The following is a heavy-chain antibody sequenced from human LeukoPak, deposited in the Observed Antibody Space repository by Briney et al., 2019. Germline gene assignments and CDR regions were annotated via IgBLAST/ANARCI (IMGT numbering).Heavy chain of an antibody. D-gene: IGHD1-26*01. V-gene: IGHV3-7*01. CDR2: IKQDGNEK. CDR1: GFTFSSYW. J-gene: IGHJ6*02. CDR3: ARDPYLNLDGIYYYYGMDV. Sequence: GGSLRLSCAASGFTFSSYWMSWVRQAPGKGLEWVANIKQDGNEKYYVDSVKGRFTISRDNAKNSLYLQMNSLRAEDTAVYYCARDPYLNLDGIYYYYGMDVWGQGTTVTVSS.